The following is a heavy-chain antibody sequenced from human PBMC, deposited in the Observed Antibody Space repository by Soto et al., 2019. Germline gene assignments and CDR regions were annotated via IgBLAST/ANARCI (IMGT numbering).Heavy chain of an antibody. D-gene: IGHD2-2*01. J-gene: IGHJ4*02. CDR3: ASLCSSTSCYDGY. CDR2: IYYSGST. CDR1: GGSISSYY. V-gene: IGHV4-59*01. Sequence: QVQLQESGPGLVKPSETLSLTCTVSGGSISSYYWSWIRQPPGKGLEWIGYIYYSGSTNYNPSLKSRVNIAVDTSKNQFSLKLSSVTAADTAVYYCASLCSSTSCYDGYWGQGTLVTVSS.